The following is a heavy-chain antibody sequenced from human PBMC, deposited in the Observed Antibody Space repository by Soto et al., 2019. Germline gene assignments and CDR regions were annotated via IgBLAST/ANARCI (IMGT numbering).Heavy chain of an antibody. CDR3: VRSGTARLLRHSWFDT. V-gene: IGHV3-21*04. Sequence: EVQLVESGGGLVKPGGSLRLSCAASGFTFNTYDMNWVRQAPGKGLEWVSSITTSSAYIYYADSLKGRITISRDNATQSLFLPNNRLRAEDTAVHYCVRSGTARLLRHSWFDTWGQGTLVTVSS. CDR1: GFTFNTYD. J-gene: IGHJ5*02. D-gene: IGHD2-21*01. CDR2: ITTSSAYI.